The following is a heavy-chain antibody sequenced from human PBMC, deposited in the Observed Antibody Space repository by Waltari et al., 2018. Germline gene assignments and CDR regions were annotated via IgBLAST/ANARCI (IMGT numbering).Heavy chain of an antibody. D-gene: IGHD7-27*01. Sequence: EVQLVESGGGLVQPGGSLRLPCAASGFTFTKYWMHWVRQVAGKGLMWVAHINSDGRSTTYGDSVKGRFTITRDNARDTVYLQMTSLRAEDTAVYFCVTDDPGLGLDVWGQGTTVTVSS. CDR2: INSDGRST. J-gene: IGHJ6*02. V-gene: IGHV3-74*01. CDR1: GFTFTKYW. CDR3: VTDDPGLGLDV.